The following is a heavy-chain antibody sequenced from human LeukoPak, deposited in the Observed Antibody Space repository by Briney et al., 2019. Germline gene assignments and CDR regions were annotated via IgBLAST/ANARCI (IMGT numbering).Heavy chain of an antibody. Sequence: ASVKVSRKASGYTFTVYYMHWVRQAPGQGLEWMGRINPNSGGTNYAQKFQGRVTMTRDTSISTAYMELSRLRSDDTAVYYCARELRLGNWFDPWGQGTLVTVSS. CDR3: ARELRLGNWFDP. D-gene: IGHD3-22*01. V-gene: IGHV1-2*06. J-gene: IGHJ5*02. CDR2: INPNSGGT. CDR1: GYTFTVYY.